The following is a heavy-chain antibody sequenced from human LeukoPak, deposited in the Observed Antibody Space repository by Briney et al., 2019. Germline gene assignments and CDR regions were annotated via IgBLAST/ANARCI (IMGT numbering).Heavy chain of an antibody. CDR2: ISYDGSNK. Sequence: GRSLRLSCAASGFTFSRYAMHWVRQAPGKGLEWVAVISYDGSNKYYADSVKGRFTISRDNSKNTLYLQMNSLRAEDTAVYYCARDPIWFGELLYGGNWFDPWGQGTLVTVSS. D-gene: IGHD3-10*01. CDR1: GFTFSRYA. J-gene: IGHJ5*02. CDR3: ARDPIWFGELLYGGNWFDP. V-gene: IGHV3-30*04.